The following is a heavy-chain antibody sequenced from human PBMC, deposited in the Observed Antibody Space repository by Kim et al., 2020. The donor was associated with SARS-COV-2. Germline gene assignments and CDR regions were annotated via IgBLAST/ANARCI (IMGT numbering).Heavy chain of an antibody. J-gene: IGHJ4*02. Sequence: HHPSLKRRVTMSLDTSKNQFSLKLTSVTTEDTAVYYCARGLLGIPAALDYWGQGALVTVSS. D-gene: IGHD2-2*01. V-gene: IGHV4-59*09. CDR3: ARGLLGIPAALDY.